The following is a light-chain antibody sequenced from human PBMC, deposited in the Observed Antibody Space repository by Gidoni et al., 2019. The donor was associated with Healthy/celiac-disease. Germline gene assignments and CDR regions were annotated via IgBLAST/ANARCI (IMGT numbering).Light chain of an antibody. CDR1: QGISNY. J-gene: IGKJ4*01. CDR2: AAS. Sequence: DIQMTQSPSSLSASVGDRVTITCQASQGISNYLAWFHQKPVKAPKSLIYAASRLQSGGPAKFSGSGAGTDFTLNISRLQPEDFATYYCQQYNSYPPTFGGGTKVEIK. V-gene: IGKV1-16*02. CDR3: QQYNSYPPT.